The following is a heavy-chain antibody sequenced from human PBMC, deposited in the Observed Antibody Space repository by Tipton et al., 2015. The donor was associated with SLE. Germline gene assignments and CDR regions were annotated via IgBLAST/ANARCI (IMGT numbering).Heavy chain of an antibody. CDR3: ARDQYYYDSSGYYGHYFDY. Sequence: SLRLSCAASGFTFSSYAMHWVRQAPGKGLEWVAVISYDGRNKYYADSVKGRFTISRDNSKNTLYLQMNSLRAEDTAVYYCARDQYYYDSSGYYGHYFDYWGQGTLVTVSS. CDR1: GFTFSSYA. CDR2: ISYDGRNK. J-gene: IGHJ4*02. D-gene: IGHD3-22*01. V-gene: IGHV3-30*04.